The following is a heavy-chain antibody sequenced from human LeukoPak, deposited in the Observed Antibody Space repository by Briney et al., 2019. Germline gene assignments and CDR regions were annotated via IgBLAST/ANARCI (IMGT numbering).Heavy chain of an antibody. J-gene: IGHJ4*02. Sequence: GGSLRLSCAASGFSFSGYSMHWVRQAPGKGLEWLSYIYYADSVKGRFTISRDNAKNSLYLQMNSLRAEDTAVYYCARDTTVSYWGQGTLVTVSS. V-gene: IGHV3-48*04. CDR1: GFSFSGYS. CDR2: I. D-gene: IGHD4-11*01. CDR3: ARDTTVSY.